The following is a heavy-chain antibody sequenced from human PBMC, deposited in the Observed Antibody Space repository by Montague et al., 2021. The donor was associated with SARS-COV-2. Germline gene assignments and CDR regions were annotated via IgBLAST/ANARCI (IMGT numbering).Heavy chain of an antibody. CDR2: IDWDDDK. Sequence: PALVKPTQTLTLTCTFSGFSLSTSGMCVSWIRQPPGKALEWLALIDWDDDKYYSTSLKTRLTISKDTSKNQVVLTMTNMDPVDTATYYCARTMDAGTYYYDSSGYYPFDHWGQGTLVTVSS. CDR3: ARTMDAGTYYYDSSGYYPFDH. V-gene: IGHV2-70*01. CDR1: GFSLSTSGMC. D-gene: IGHD3-22*01. J-gene: IGHJ4*02.